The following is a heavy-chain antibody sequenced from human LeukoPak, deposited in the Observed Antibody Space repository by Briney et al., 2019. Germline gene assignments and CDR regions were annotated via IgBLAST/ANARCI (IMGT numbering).Heavy chain of an antibody. CDR3: ARDRDYYDSSGYYGY. CDR1: GGTFSSYA. D-gene: IGHD3-22*01. CDR2: IIPIFGTA. Sequence: ASVKVSCKASGGTFSSYAISWVRQAPGQGLEWMGRIIPIFGTANYAQKFQGRVTITTDESTSTAYMELSNLRSEDTAVYYCARDRDYYDSSGYYGYWGQGTLVTVSS. V-gene: IGHV1-69*05. J-gene: IGHJ4*02.